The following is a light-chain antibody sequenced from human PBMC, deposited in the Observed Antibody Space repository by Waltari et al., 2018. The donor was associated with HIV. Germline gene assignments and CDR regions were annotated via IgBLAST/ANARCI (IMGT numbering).Light chain of an antibody. CDR3: ATWDASLNGLWV. J-gene: IGLJ3*02. Sequence: QSVLTQPPSASGSPGQRVTVSCSGGDSNIGSPKVSWYQRVAGKAPKVLIYNNNQRPSGVPDRFSGSKSGASASLAISGLQSGDEGDYYCATWDASLNGLWVFGGGTKVTVL. CDR2: NNN. CDR1: DSNIGSPK. V-gene: IGLV1-44*01.